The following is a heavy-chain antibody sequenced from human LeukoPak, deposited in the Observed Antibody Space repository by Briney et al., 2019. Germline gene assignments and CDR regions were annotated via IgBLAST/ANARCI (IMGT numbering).Heavy chain of an antibody. CDR3: ARVHYDYVWGSPLYYGMDV. CDR2: INPNNGGT. D-gene: IGHD3-16*01. CDR1: GYTFTGYY. V-gene: IGHV1-2*02. J-gene: IGHJ6*02. Sequence: ASVKVSCKASGYTFTGYYMHWVRQAPGQGLEWMGWINPNNGGTNYAQKFQGRVTMTRDTSISTAYTELSRLRSDDTAVYYCARVHYDYVWGSPLYYGMDVWGQGTTVTVSS.